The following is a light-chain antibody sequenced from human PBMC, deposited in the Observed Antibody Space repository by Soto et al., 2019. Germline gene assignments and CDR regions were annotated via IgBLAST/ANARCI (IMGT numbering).Light chain of an antibody. CDR3: QVWDSTIDHVV. CDR1: DIGSKS. J-gene: IGLJ2*01. CDR2: DDS. Sequence: SYELTQPPSVSVAPGQPATITCGGNDIGSKSVHWYQQRPGQAPFLVVYDDSDRPSGIPERFSGSNSGSTATLTISRVEAGDEADYFCQVWDSTIDHVVFGGGTKVTVL. V-gene: IGLV3-21*02.